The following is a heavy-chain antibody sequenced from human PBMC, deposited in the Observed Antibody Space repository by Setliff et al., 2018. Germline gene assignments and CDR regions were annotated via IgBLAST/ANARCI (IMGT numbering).Heavy chain of an antibody. D-gene: IGHD3-22*01. CDR3: ARGITSGGYWGQRFLYLDV. J-gene: IGHJ6*03. V-gene: IGHV4-59*11. CDR1: GGSISGHY. CDR2: IYYSGST. Sequence: KTSETLSLTCTVSGGSISGHYWSWIRQPPGKGLEWIGYIYYSGSTNHNPSLKSRVTISVDTSKNQFSLKMTSVTAADTAAYYCARGITSGGYWGQRFLYLDVWGRGTTVTVSS.